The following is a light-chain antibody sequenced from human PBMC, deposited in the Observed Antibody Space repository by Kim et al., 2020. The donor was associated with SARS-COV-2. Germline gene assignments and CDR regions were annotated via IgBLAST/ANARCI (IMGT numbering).Light chain of an antibody. CDR2: QDN. J-gene: IGLJ2*01. Sequence: SLSPGQTDSITCSGDKLGDKYACWYQQKPGQSPVLVIYQDNKRPSGIPERFSGSNSGNTATLTISGTQAMDEADYYCQAWDRSTAVFGGGTQLTVL. V-gene: IGLV3-1*01. CDR3: QAWDRSTAV. CDR1: KLGDKY.